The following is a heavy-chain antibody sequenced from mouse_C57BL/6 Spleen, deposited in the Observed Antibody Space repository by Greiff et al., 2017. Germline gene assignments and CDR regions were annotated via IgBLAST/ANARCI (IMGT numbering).Heavy chain of an antibody. CDR2: IYPGDGDT. CDR3: ARCLVNWDFDY. CDR1: GYAFSSSW. Sequence: VKLMESGPELVKPGASVKISCKASGYAFSSSWMNWVKQRPGKGLEWIGRIYPGDGDTNYNGKFKGKATLTADKSSSTAYMQLSSLTSEDSAVYFCARCLVNWDFDYWGQGTTLTVSS. D-gene: IGHD4-1*02. J-gene: IGHJ2*01. V-gene: IGHV1-82*01.